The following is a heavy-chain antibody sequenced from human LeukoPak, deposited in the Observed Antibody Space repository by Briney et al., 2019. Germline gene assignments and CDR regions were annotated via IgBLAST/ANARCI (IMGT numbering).Heavy chain of an antibody. D-gene: IGHD3-10*01. J-gene: IGHJ5*01. CDR2: IYSGGSK. CDR1: GFIVSNNY. Sequence: GGSLRLPCAASGFIVSNNYMSWVRQPPGKGLEWVSVIYSGGSKYYADSVKVRFTISRDNSKNTVYLQMDDLRPEDTAVYYCARENVGFGSWFDSWGQGTLVAVSS. CDR3: ARENVGFGSWFDS. V-gene: IGHV3-53*01.